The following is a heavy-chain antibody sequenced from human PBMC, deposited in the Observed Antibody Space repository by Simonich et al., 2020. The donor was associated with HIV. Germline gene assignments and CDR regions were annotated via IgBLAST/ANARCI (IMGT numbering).Heavy chain of an antibody. Sequence: QVQLQQWGAGLLKPSETLSLTCAVYGGSFSGYYWSWIRQPPGKGLEWIGEINHSVITNYKSSLNSRATISVDKSKNQFSRKLSSVTAADTAIYYCARRDRELILYFDYWGQGNLVTVSS. CDR3: ARRDRELILYFDY. D-gene: IGHD3-3*01. CDR1: GGSFSGYY. V-gene: IGHV4-34*01. J-gene: IGHJ4*02. CDR2: INHSVIT.